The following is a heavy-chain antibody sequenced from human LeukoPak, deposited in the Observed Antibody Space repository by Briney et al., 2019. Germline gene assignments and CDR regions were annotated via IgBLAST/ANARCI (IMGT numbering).Heavy chain of an antibody. D-gene: IGHD6-19*01. V-gene: IGHV3-33*01. CDR3: ARDDSGWVDY. CDR1: GFTFSSYA. CDR2: IWYDGTNK. Sequence: GRSLRLSCAASGFTFSSYAMHWVRQAPGKGLEWVSVIWYDGTNKYYADSVKGRFTISRDNSKNTLYLQMTSLRAEDTAVYYCARDDSGWVDYWGQGTLVTVSS. J-gene: IGHJ4*02.